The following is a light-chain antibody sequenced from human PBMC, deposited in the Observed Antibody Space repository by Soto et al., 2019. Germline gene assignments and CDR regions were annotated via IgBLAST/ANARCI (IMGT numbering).Light chain of an antibody. CDR1: QGISSW. CDR2: TGS. V-gene: IGKV1-12*01. Sequence: DIQMTQSPSSVSASVGDRVSITCRASQGISSWLAWYQQKPGRAPKLLIYTGSSLQSGVPSRFSGNGAGTDFTLAISSLHPDDVATYYCQQANSFPLTFGGGTKVEIK. J-gene: IGKJ4*01. CDR3: QQANSFPLT.